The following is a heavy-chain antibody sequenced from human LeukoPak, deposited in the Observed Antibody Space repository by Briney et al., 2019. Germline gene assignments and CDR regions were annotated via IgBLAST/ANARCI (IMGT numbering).Heavy chain of an antibody. CDR2: IYHSGST. CDR3: ARDPSSGNYRTNWFDP. V-gene: IGHV4-4*02. J-gene: IGHJ5*02. Sequence: PSETLSLTCAVSGGSISSSNWWSWVRQPPGKGLEWIGEIYHSGSTNYNLSLKSRVTISVDKSKNQFSLKLSSVTAADTAVYYCARDPSSGNYRTNWFDPWGQGTLVTVSS. D-gene: IGHD3-22*01. CDR1: GGSISSSNW.